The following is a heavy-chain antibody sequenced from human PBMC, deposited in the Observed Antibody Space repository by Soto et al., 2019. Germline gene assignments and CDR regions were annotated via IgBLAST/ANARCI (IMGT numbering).Heavy chain of an antibody. D-gene: IGHD3-3*01. V-gene: IGHV3-30*18. CDR1: GFTFNTFA. CDR3: AKDDGVGTSFRIDY. Sequence: QVQLVESGGGVVQPGGSLRLSCAASGFTFNTFAVHWVRQAPGKGLQWLGVISYDGSTKYYADSVKGRFAISRENSKKTVYLQMNSLRTEDTAVYYCAKDDGVGTSFRIDYWGTGILVAVSP. CDR2: ISYDGSTK. J-gene: IGHJ4*02.